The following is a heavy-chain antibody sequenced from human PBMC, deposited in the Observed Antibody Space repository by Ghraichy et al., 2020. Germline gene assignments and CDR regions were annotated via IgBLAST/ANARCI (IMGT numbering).Heavy chain of an antibody. D-gene: IGHD3-3*01. V-gene: IGHV6-1*01. CDR2: TYYRSKWYN. Sequence: SQTLSLTCAISGDSVSSNSAAWNWIRQSPSRGLEWLGRTYYRSKWYNDYVVSVKSRITINPDTSKNQFSLQLNSVTPEDTAVYYCARARDITIFGVVTHYYYYGMDVWGQGTTVTVSS. J-gene: IGHJ6*02. CDR1: GDSVSSNSAA. CDR3: ARARDITIFGVVTHYYYYGMDV.